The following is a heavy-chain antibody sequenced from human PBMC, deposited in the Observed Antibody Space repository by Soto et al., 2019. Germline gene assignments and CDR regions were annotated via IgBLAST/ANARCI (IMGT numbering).Heavy chain of an antibody. CDR1: GFSFSDYY. Sequence: PGGSLRLSCAASGFSFSDYYMDWVRLAPGKGLEWVGRARNKANSYTTDYAASVRGRFTISRDDSKNSLYLQMNSLKTENTAVYNCVRNAYCNGHFPRGFDPWGQGTLVTVSS. CDR3: VRNAYCNGHFPRGFDP. V-gene: IGHV3-72*01. D-gene: IGHD2-21*02. CDR2: ARNKANSYTT. J-gene: IGHJ5*02.